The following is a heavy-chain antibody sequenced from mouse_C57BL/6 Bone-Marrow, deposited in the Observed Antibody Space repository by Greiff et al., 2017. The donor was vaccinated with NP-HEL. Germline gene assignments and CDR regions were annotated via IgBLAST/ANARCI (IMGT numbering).Heavy chain of an antibody. CDR3: VYYGSSYRYYFDY. V-gene: IGHV14-2*01. Sequence: EVKLMESGAELVKPGASVKLSCTASGFNIRDYYMHWVKQRTEQGLEWIGRIDPEDGETKYAPKFQGKATITADTSSNTAYLQLSSLTSEDTAVYYCVYYGSSYRYYFDYWGQGTTLTVSS. CDR1: GFNIRDYY. D-gene: IGHD1-1*01. J-gene: IGHJ2*01. CDR2: IDPEDGET.